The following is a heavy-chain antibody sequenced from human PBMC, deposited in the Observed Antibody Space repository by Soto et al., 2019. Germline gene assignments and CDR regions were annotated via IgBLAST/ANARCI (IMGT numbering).Heavy chain of an antibody. D-gene: IGHD4-17*01. CDR1: GGSISSGDYY. J-gene: IGHJ4*02. V-gene: IGHV4-30-4*01. CDR2: IYYSGST. CDR3: ASPGPYGLFAY. Sequence: QVQLQESGPGLVKPSQTLSLTCTVSGGSISSGDYYWSWIRQPPGKGLEWIGYIYYSGSTYYNPSLQSRVTXAXATSKNQFSLQLSSVTAADTAVYYCASPGPYGLFAYWGQGTLVTVSS.